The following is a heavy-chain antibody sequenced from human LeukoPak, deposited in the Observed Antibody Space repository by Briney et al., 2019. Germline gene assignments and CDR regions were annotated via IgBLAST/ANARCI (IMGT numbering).Heavy chain of an antibody. J-gene: IGHJ6*03. CDR2: IYYSGST. D-gene: IGHD2-15*01. Sequence: SETLSLTCTVSGGSISSYYWSWIRQPPGKGLEWIGYIYYSGSTNYNPSLKSRVTISVDTSKNQFSLKLSSVTAADTAVYYCARGSVVATLYYMDVWGKGTTVTVSS. CDR1: GGSISSYY. V-gene: IGHV4-59*01. CDR3: ARGSVVATLYYMDV.